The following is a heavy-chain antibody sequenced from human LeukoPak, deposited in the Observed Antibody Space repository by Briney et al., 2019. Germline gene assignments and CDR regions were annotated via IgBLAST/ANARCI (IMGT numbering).Heavy chain of an antibody. D-gene: IGHD3-10*01. J-gene: IGHJ4*02. CDR3: ARDLITMVRGALSPFDY. V-gene: IGHV1-18*01. CDR1: GGTFSSYA. Sequence: ASVKVSCKASGGTFSSYAISWVRQAPGQGLEWMGWISAYNGNTNYAQKLQGRVTMTTDTSTSTAYMELRSLRSDDTAVYYCARDLITMVRGALSPFDYWGQGTLVTVSS. CDR2: ISAYNGNT.